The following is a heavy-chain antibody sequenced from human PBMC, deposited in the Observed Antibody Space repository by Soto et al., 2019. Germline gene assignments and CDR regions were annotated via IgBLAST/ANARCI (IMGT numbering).Heavy chain of an antibody. J-gene: IGHJ4*02. CDR1: GFTFSSYA. CDR3: AKDPMAFYDSSGYYDY. Sequence: GGSLRLSCAASGFTFSSYAMSWVRQAPGKGLEWVSAISGSGGSTYYADSVKGRFTISRDNSKNTLYLQMNSLRAEDTAVYYCAKDPMAFYDSSGYYDYRGQRTLVTGSS. D-gene: IGHD3-22*01. CDR2: ISGSGGST. V-gene: IGHV3-23*01.